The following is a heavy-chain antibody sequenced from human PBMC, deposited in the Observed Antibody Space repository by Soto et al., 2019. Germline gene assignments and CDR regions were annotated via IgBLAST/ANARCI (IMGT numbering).Heavy chain of an antibody. V-gene: IGHV4-39*01. CDR1: GGSISSSSYY. CDR3: ARHEGDSYGYYYYYGMDV. D-gene: IGHD5-18*01. CDR2: IYYSGST. J-gene: IGHJ6*04. Sequence: SETLSLTCTVSGGSISSSSYYWGWIRQPPGKGLEWTGSIYYSGSTYYNPSLKSRVTISVDTSKNQFSLKLSSVTAADTAVYYCARHEGDSYGYYYYYGMDVWGKGTTGTVSS.